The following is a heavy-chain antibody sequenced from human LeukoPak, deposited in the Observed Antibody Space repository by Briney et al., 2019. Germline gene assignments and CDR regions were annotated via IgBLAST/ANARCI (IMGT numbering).Heavy chain of an antibody. J-gene: IGHJ4*02. Sequence: SETLSLTCAVYGGSFSGYYWSWIRQPPGEGLEWIGEINHSGSTSYNPSLKSRVIISVDTSKNQFSLKVSSVTAADTAVYYCARVDGGSCDYWGQGTLVTVSS. V-gene: IGHV4-34*01. D-gene: IGHD2-15*01. CDR1: GGSFSGYY. CDR2: INHSGST. CDR3: ARVDGGSCDY.